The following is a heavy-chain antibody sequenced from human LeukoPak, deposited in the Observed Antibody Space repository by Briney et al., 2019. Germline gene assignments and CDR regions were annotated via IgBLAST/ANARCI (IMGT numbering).Heavy chain of an antibody. J-gene: IGHJ6*03. CDR2: MNPNSGNT. CDR1: GYTFTSYD. Sequence: ASVKVSCKASGYTFTSYDINWVRQATGQGLEWMGWMNPNSGNTGCAQKFQGRVTMTRYTSISTAYMELSSLRSEDTAVYYCAREGYSSSWYDSYYYYYMDVWGKGTTVTVSS. CDR3: AREGYSSSWYDSYYYYYMDV. D-gene: IGHD6-13*01. V-gene: IGHV1-8*01.